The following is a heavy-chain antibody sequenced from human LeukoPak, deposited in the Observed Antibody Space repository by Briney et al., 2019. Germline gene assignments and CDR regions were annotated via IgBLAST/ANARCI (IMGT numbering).Heavy chain of an antibody. CDR3: ARDPAAAYFDY. Sequence: SETLSLTCTVSGGSIRNYYWNWIRQSAGRGLELIGRIHSSGSTNYNPSLKSRVTISVDTSKNQFSLKLSSVTAADTAVYYCARDPAAAYFDYWGQGTLVTVSS. J-gene: IGHJ4*02. V-gene: IGHV4-4*07. D-gene: IGHD6-13*01. CDR1: GGSIRNYY. CDR2: IHSSGST.